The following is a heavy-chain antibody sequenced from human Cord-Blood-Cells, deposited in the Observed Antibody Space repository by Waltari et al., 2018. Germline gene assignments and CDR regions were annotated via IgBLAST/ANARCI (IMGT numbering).Heavy chain of an antibody. J-gene: IGHJ4*02. D-gene: IGHD3-9*01. CDR2: IYYSGST. CDR3: ARHDYDWGYFDY. V-gene: IGHV4-39*07. Sequence: QLQLQESGPGLVKPSETLSLTCPVSGGPISSSSYYWGWIRQPPGKGLEWIGSIYYSGSTYYNPSLKSRVTISVDTSKNQFSLKLSSVTAADTAVYYCARHDYDWGYFDYWGQGTLVTVSS. CDR1: GGPISSSSYY.